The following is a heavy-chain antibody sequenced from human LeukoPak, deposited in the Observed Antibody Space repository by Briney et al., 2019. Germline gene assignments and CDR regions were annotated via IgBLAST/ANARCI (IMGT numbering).Heavy chain of an antibody. V-gene: IGHV3-30*14. D-gene: IGHD6-13*01. CDR2: ISSDGSNK. CDR1: GFTFNNYA. CDR3: ARGIAAAGTALYN. Sequence: PGRSLRLSCAASGFTFNNYAMHWVRQAPGKGLEWVAVISSDGSNKYYADSVKGRFTISRDNSKNTLYLQINSLRAEDTAVYYCARGIAAAGTALYNWGQGTLLTVSS. J-gene: IGHJ4*02.